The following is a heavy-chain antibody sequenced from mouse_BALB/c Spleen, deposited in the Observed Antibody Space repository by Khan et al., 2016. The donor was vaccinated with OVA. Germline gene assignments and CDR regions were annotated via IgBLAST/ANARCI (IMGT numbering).Heavy chain of an antibody. D-gene: IGHD2-13*01. Sequence: VQLQQSGPELMKPGASVKISCKASGYSFTSYYIHWLMQSHGKSLEWIGYIDPFSGGTTYNQKFKGKATLTVDKSSSTAYIHLSILTSENSEVYYCTRHGDVAWFTYWGQGTLVTVSA. CDR1: GYSFTSYY. V-gene: IGHV1S135*01. CDR2: IDPFSGGT. J-gene: IGHJ3*01. CDR3: TRHGDVAWFTY.